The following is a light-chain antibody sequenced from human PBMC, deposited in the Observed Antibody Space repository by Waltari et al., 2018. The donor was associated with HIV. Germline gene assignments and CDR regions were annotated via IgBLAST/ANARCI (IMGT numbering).Light chain of an antibody. V-gene: IGKV1-27*01. CDR1: QDISDY. J-gene: IGKJ3*01. Sequence: DIQMTQSPSSLSASVGDRVTITCRASQDISDYLAWYQQKPGKVPNLLIYAASTLHSGVPTPFSGSGSGTDFTLTISNLQPEDVASYYCQKHDRAPFTFRPGTKVDIQ. CDR3: QKHDRAPFT. CDR2: AAS.